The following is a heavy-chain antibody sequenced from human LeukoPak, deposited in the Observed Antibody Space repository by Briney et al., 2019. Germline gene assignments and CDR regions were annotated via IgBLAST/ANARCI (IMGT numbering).Heavy chain of an antibody. Sequence: GGSLRLSCAASGFTFSSYVMHWVRQAPGKGLEWVAIISYDGSNEYYADSVKGRFTISRDNSKNTLYLQMNSLRAADTAVYYCARVGYYYDSSGYYGRHYYYYMDVWGKGTTVTISS. V-gene: IGHV3-30*04. CDR1: GFTFSSYV. CDR2: ISYDGSNE. D-gene: IGHD3-22*01. CDR3: ARVGYYYDSSGYYGRHYYYYMDV. J-gene: IGHJ6*03.